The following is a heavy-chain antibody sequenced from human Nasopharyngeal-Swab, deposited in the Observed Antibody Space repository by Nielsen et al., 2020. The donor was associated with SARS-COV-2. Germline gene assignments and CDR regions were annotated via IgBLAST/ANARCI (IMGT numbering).Heavy chain of an antibody. CDR1: GFSLNRYA. V-gene: IGHV3-23*01. D-gene: IGHD2-21*02. Sequence: GGSLRLSCVAFGFSLNRYAMIWVRQAPGKGLEWVSGISASGRATYYADSVEGRLTISRDNSRNTLSLQINNLRAEDTATYYCARGCDTDCFRVDSWGQGTLVTVSS. CDR3: ARGCDTDCFRVDS. CDR2: ISASGRAT. J-gene: IGHJ4*02.